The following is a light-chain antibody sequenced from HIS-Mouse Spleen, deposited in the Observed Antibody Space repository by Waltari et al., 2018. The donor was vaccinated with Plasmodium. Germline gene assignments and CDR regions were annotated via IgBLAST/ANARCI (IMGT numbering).Light chain of an antibody. V-gene: IGKV3-15*01. CDR3: QQYNNWSFT. Sequence: EIVMTQSPATLSVSPGERPTLSYRASQSVSSNLAWYQQKTGQAPRILIYGASTRATGIPARFSGSGSGTEFTLTISSLQSEDFAVYYCQQYNNWSFTFGPGTKVDIK. CDR2: GAS. J-gene: IGKJ3*01. CDR1: QSVSSN.